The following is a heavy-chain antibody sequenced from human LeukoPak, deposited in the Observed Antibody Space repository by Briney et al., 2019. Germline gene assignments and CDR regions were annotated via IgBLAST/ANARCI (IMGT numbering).Heavy chain of an antibody. Sequence: GGSLRLSCAASGFTFNSYAMTWVRQPPGKGLEWVSSMTGSGRSAYYVESVKGRFTISRDNSKNTLYLQMNSLRAEDTAVYYCAKATVSSRYDYYYYYMDVWGKGTTVTVSS. CDR1: GFTFNSYA. J-gene: IGHJ6*03. CDR2: MTGSGRSA. D-gene: IGHD4-17*01. CDR3: AKATVSSRYDYYYYYMDV. V-gene: IGHV3-23*01.